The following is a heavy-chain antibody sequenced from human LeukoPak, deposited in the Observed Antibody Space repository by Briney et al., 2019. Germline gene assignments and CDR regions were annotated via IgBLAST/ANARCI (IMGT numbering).Heavy chain of an antibody. J-gene: IGHJ4*02. CDR1: GYTFLSYG. D-gene: IGHD1-26*01. V-gene: IGHV1-18*01. CDR2: ISAYNGNT. CDR3: AREPSGGRVGAPGGPFDY. Sequence: ASVKVSCKASGYTFLSYGVNWVRQAPGQGLEWMRWISAYNGNTNYAQTLQDRVTMTTDTSTSTAYMELRTLRSDDTALYYCAREPSGGRVGAPGGPFDYWGQGTLVTVSS.